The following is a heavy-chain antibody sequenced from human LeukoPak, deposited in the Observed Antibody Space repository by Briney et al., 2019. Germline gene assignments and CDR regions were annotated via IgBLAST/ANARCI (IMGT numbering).Heavy chain of an antibody. Sequence: SETLSLTCAVSGGSISSGGYSWSWIRQPPGKGLEWIGYIYHSGSTYYNPSLKSRVTISVDRSKNQFSLKLSSVTAADTAVYYCARYSSSSAWFDPWGQGTLVTVSS. CDR2: IYHSGST. D-gene: IGHD6-6*01. CDR1: GGSISSGGYS. V-gene: IGHV4-30-2*01. J-gene: IGHJ5*02. CDR3: ARYSSSSAWFDP.